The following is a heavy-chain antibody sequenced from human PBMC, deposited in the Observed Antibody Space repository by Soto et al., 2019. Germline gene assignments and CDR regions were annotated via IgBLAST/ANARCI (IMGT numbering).Heavy chain of an antibody. D-gene: IGHD6-13*01. J-gene: IGHJ4*02. CDR2: ISGSGGST. V-gene: IGHV3-23*01. CDR1: GFTCSSYA. Sequence: PGGSLRLSCAASGFTCSSYAMSWVRQAPGKGLEWVSAISGSGGSTYYADSVKGRFTIPRANSKNTLYLHMHSLRAQHTAVHTSVKYLSIRRWYKPLDYCGKRILGT. CDR3: VKYLSIRRWYKPLDY.